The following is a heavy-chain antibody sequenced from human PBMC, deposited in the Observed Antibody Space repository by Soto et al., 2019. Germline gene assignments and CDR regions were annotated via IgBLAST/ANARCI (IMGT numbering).Heavy chain of an antibody. J-gene: IGHJ6*02. Sequence: VKVSCKASGYTFTGYYLYWMRQAPGQGPEWMGWIFPKSGGTKSAQKFQGRVTMTRDTSISTAYMELKRLRSDDTAVYFCAREGMYHYETKDYYPSTYGLDVWGQGTTVTVSS. CDR1: GYTFTGYY. CDR3: AREGMYHYETKDYYPSTYGLDV. V-gene: IGHV1-2*02. CDR2: IFPKSGGT. D-gene: IGHD3-16*01.